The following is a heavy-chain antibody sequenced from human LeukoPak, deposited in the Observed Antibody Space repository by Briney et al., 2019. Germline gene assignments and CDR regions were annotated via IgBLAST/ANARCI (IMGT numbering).Heavy chain of an antibody. D-gene: IGHD1/OR15-1a*01. CDR3: ARGRYGTITRGWFDP. J-gene: IGHJ5*02. Sequence: SETLSLTCTVSGGSISSYYWSWIRQPAGKGLEWIGRIYTSGSTNYNPSLKSRVTMSVDTSEKQFSLKLTSVTAADTAVYYCARGRYGTITRGWFDPWGQGTLVTVSS. V-gene: IGHV4-4*07. CDR1: GGSISSYY. CDR2: IYTSGST.